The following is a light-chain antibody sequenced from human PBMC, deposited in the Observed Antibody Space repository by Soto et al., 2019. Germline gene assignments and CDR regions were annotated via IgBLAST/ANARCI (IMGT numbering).Light chain of an antibody. Sequence: QSVLTQPPSVSAAPGQRVTISCSGSSSNIGGNSVSWYQQLPGTAPKLLIYDADKRPSGIPDRFSGSKSGTSATLGITGFQTGDEADHYCGSWDSSLSAYVFGTGTKVPVL. CDR3: GSWDSSLSAYV. V-gene: IGLV1-51*01. CDR1: SSNIGGNS. J-gene: IGLJ1*01. CDR2: DAD.